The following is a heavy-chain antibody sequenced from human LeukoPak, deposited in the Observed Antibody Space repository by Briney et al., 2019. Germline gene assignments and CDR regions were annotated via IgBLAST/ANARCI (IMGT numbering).Heavy chain of an antibody. CDR1: GFTFSSHG. J-gene: IGHJ4*02. Sequence: PGGSLRLSCAASGFTFSSHGMNWVRQAPGKGLEWVSGISPSGGITYYTDSVKGRFTISRDNSKNTLYLQMNSLRAEDTAVYYCAKAHLTYGGKKVDYWGQGTLVTVSS. D-gene: IGHD4-23*01. CDR2: ISPSGGIT. V-gene: IGHV3-23*01. CDR3: AKAHLTYGGKKVDY.